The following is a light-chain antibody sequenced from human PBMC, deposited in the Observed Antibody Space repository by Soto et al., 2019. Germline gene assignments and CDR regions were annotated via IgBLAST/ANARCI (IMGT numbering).Light chain of an antibody. CDR1: QDISNY. CDR3: QNYNSAPLT. CDR2: GAS. J-gene: IGKJ4*01. Sequence: DIRMTQSPSSLSASGRDRVTISCRASQDISNYLAWYQQKPGKVPKLLIYGASTLHSGVPSRFSGSGSGTDFTLTISRLQPGDVATYYCQNYNSAPLTFGGGTKV. V-gene: IGKV1-27*01.